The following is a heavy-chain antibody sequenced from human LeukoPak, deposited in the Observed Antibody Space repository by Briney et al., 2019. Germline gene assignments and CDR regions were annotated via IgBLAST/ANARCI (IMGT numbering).Heavy chain of an antibody. Sequence: PSETLSLTCAVYGGSFSGYYWSWIRQPPGKGLEWIGEINHSGSTNYNPSLKSRVTISVDTSKNQFSLKLSSVTAADTAVYYCARGITTVVTLNWFDPWGQGTLVTASS. D-gene: IGHD4-23*01. J-gene: IGHJ5*02. CDR2: INHSGST. CDR1: GGSFSGYY. V-gene: IGHV4-34*01. CDR3: ARGITTVVTLNWFDP.